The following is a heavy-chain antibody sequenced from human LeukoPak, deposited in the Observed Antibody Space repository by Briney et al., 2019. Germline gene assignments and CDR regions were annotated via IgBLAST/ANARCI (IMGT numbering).Heavy chain of an antibody. J-gene: IGHJ4*02. V-gene: IGHV3-23*01. CDR1: GFAFSSYA. CDR3: TIALAGVGDD. Sequence: GGSLRLSCVASGFAFSSYAMSWVRQAPGKGLEWVSLISGSGGSTYYADSVKGRFTISRDNSKNTLYLQMNSLRAQDTAVYYWTIALAGVGDDWGQGTLVTVSS. CDR2: ISGSGGST. D-gene: IGHD6-19*01.